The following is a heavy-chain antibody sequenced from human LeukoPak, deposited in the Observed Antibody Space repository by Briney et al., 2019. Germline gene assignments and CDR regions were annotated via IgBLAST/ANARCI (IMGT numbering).Heavy chain of an antibody. J-gene: IGHJ3*02. CDR3: ARDLRRASLGGNSRGVFDI. CDR2: IYYSGST. D-gene: IGHD4-23*01. CDR1: GGSISSSSYY. V-gene: IGHV4-61*01. Sequence: PSETLSLTCTVSGGSISSSSYYWSWIRQPPGKGLEWIGYIYYSGSTNYNPSLKSRVTISIDTSKKQFSLKLSSVTAADTAVYYCARDLRRASLGGNSRGVFDIWGQGTMVTVSS.